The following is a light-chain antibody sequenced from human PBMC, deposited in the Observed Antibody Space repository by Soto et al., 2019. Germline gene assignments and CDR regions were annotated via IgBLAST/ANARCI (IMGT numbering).Light chain of an antibody. CDR3: QQVNSYPLT. CDR2: GAS. V-gene: IGKV3-15*01. Sequence: EIVMTQAPATLSVSPGERATLSCRASQSVSSKLAWYQQKPGQAPRLLIYGASTRATGIPARFSGSGSGTEFTLTITSLQSEDFAVYYCQQVNSYPLTFGGGTTVEIK. CDR1: QSVSSK. J-gene: IGKJ4*01.